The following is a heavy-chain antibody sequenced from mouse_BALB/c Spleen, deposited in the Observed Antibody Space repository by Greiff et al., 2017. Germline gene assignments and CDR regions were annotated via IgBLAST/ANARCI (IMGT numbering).Heavy chain of an antibody. D-gene: IGHD1-2*01. CDR1: GFTFSDYY. CDR3: ARGITTATGYAMDY. Sequence: EVMLVESGGGLVKPGGSLKLSCAASGFTFSDYYMYWVRQTPEKRLEWVATISDGGSYTYYPDSVKGRFTISRDNAKNNLYLQMSSLKSEDTAMYYCARGITTATGYAMDYWGQGTSVTVSS. CDR2: ISDGGSYT. V-gene: IGHV5-4*02. J-gene: IGHJ4*01.